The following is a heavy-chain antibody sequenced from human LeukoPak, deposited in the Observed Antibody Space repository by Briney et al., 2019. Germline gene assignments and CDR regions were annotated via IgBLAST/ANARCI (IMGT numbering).Heavy chain of an antibody. Sequence: PGGSLRLSCAASGFTFESQWMSWVRQAPGKGLEWVACIKADGSEQYYVDSVKGRFTISRDNAKNSLYLQMDSLTAEDSAVYYCAALDTVMAPLPDWGQGTLVAVSS. D-gene: IGHD5-18*01. J-gene: IGHJ4*02. V-gene: IGHV3-7*01. CDR3: AALDTVMAPLPD. CDR2: IKADGSEQ. CDR1: GFTFESQW.